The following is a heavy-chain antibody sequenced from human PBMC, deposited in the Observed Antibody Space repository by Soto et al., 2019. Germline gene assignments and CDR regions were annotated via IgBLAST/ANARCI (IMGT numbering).Heavy chain of an antibody. CDR3: ARDHVWGSPDY. J-gene: IGHJ4*02. V-gene: IGHV3-30-3*01. CDR2: ISYDGSNK. D-gene: IGHD3-16*01. CDR1: GFTFSSYA. Sequence: QVQLVESGGGVVQPGRSLRLSCAASGFTFSSYAMHWVRQAPGKGLEWVAVISYDGSNKYYADSVKGRFTISRDNSKNTLYLQMNSLRAEDTAVYYCARDHVWGSPDYWGQGTLVTVSS.